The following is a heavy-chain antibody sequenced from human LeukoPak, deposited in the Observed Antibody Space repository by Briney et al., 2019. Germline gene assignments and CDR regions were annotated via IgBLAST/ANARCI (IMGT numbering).Heavy chain of an antibody. CDR3: ARIRDGYSYSEFDY. J-gene: IGHJ4*02. D-gene: IGHD5-24*01. CDR1: GFTVSSNY. CDR2: IYSGGST. Sequence: PGGSLRLSCAASGFTVSSNYMSWVRQAPGKGLEWVSVIYSGGSTYYADSVKGRFTNSRDNSKNTLYLQMNSLRAEDTAVYYCARIRDGYSYSEFDYWGQGTLVTVSS. V-gene: IGHV3-53*01.